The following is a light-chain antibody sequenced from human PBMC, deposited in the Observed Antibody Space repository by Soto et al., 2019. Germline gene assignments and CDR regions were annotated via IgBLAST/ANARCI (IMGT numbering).Light chain of an antibody. J-gene: IGLJ1*01. CDR3: CSSAGSSTYV. Sequence: QSVLTQPSSVSGSPGHSITISWTGTSSDVGSYNLVSWYQQHPGKAPKLMIYEVSKRPSGVSNRFSGSKSGNTASLTISGLQAEDEADYYCCSSAGSSTYVFGTGTKVTVL. CDR1: SSDVGSYNL. CDR2: EVS. V-gene: IGLV2-23*02.